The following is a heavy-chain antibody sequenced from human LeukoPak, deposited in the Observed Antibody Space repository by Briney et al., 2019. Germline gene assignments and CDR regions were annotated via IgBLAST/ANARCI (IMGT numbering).Heavy chain of an antibody. D-gene: IGHD3-16*01. J-gene: IGHJ4*02. V-gene: IGHV4-4*09. CDR1: GDSISSYY. CDR2: IWTSEST. Sequence: SETLSLTCSVAGDSISSYYWSWIRQPPGKGLEWIGYIWTSESTNYNPSLKSRVTMSVDTSKNQFYLRLNSVTAADTAVYYCARFLGNYADYWGQGALVTVSS. CDR3: ARFLGNYADY.